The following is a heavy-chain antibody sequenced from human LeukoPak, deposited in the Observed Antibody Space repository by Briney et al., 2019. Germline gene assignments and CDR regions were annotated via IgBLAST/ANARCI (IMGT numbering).Heavy chain of an antibody. D-gene: IGHD3-10*02. CDR3: ARYYVRSLNSEMFAP. Sequence: SDTLSLTCAVSCPSISSHYWTWIRHPPGKGMEWLGYVYYGGSTNYNPSLKSRVTISVDTSKNQFSLKLSSVTAADTAVYYCARYYVRSLNSEMFAPWGQGTLVTVSS. CDR2: VYYGGST. V-gene: IGHV4-59*07. J-gene: IGHJ5*02. CDR1: CPSISSHY.